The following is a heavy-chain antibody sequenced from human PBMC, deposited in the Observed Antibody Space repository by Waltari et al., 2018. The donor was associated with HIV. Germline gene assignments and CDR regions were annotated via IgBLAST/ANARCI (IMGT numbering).Heavy chain of an antibody. D-gene: IGHD3-22*01. CDR3: ARDYDSKGMYYFDY. Sequence: QVQLLQSGAEVKKPGASVKVSCKASGYTFTDYYMHWVRQAPGQGPEWMGWINPNRGDTNYAQKFQGRVTMTRDTSITTAYMELSRLRSDDTAVYFCARDYDSKGMYYFDYWGQGTLVTVSS. CDR2: INPNRGDT. J-gene: IGHJ4*02. CDR1: GYTFTDYY. V-gene: IGHV1-2*02.